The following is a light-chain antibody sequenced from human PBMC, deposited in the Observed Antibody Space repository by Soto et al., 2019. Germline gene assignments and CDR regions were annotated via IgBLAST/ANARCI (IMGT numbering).Light chain of an antibody. V-gene: IGLV2-18*02. CDR2: ELN. CDR3: NSFTTSNTYV. Sequence: QSVVTKPASVSGAPGQSITISCIGTSIDIGTYNLVSWYQQPPGTAPKLIIYELNNRPSGVPDRFPGSKSGNTASLIISGLQAEDEADYYCNSFTTSNTYVFGTGTKVTVL. J-gene: IGLJ1*01. CDR1: SIDIGTYNL.